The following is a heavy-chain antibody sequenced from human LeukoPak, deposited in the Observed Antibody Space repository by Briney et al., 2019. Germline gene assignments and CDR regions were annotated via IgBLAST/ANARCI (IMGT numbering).Heavy chain of an antibody. Sequence: PGGSLRLSCAASGFTFSRYWMNWVRRAPGKGLEWVANIKQDGSEKYYVDSVKGRFTISRDNAKSSLYLQMNSLRAEDTALYYCARDPSRGYSYGSVDYWGQGTLVTVSS. CDR2: IKQDGSEK. J-gene: IGHJ4*02. D-gene: IGHD5-18*01. V-gene: IGHV3-7*01. CDR3: ARDPSRGYSYGSVDY. CDR1: GFTFSRYW.